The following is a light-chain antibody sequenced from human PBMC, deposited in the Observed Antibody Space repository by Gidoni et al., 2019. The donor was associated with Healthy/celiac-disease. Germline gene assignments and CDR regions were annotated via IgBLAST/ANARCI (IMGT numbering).Light chain of an antibody. CDR2: DVS. CDR3: SSYTSSSTPGV. Sequence: QSALTPPASLSASSGQSSTIPCTGTSSAVAGYNDVSWYHQHPAKAHKLMIYDVSNRPSGVSNRFSGSKSGNRASLTISGLQAEDEADDYCSSYTSSSTPGVFGGGTKLTVL. CDR1: SSAVAGYND. J-gene: IGLJ2*01. V-gene: IGLV2-14*01.